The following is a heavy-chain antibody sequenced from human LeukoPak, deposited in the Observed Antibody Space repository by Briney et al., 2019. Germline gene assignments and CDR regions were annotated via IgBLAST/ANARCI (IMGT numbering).Heavy chain of an antibody. J-gene: IGHJ4*02. Sequence: KPSETLSLTCAVYGESFSGYYWSWIRQPPGKGLEWIGEINHSGSTNYNPSLKSRVTISVDTSKNQFSLKLSSVTAADTAVYYCARADIVVVPAVDDWGQGTLVTVSS. D-gene: IGHD2-2*01. CDR2: INHSGST. V-gene: IGHV4-34*01. CDR3: ARADIVVVPAVDD. CDR1: GESFSGYY.